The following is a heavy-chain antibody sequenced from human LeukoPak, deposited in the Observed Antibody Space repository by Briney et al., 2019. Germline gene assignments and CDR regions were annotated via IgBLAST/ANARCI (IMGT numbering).Heavy chain of an antibody. J-gene: IGHJ3*02. D-gene: IGHD1-26*01. CDR3: ARAGIMGATTGVAFDI. Sequence: SVKVSCKASGDTFSSYDISGARQAPGQGLERRRGLIPIFGTANYAQRSQGRGTITTDESTSTAYMELSSVRSEDTAVYYCARAGIMGATTGVAFDIWGRGTMVTVSS. CDR2: LIPIFGTA. V-gene: IGHV1-69*05. CDR1: GDTFSSYD.